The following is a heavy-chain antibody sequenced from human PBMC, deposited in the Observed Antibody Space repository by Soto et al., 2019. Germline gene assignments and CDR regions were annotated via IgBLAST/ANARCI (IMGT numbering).Heavy chain of an antibody. CDR1: GGSISSEY. Sequence: PSETLSLTCSVSGGSISSEYWSWSRQPPGKGLEWIGYIHYTGSTNYNPSLRGRATISVDTSKTQFSLKLSSVTAADTAVYYCARAPAWGILGVCLAWLDPGGGETQFTVP. CDR2: IHYTGST. D-gene: IGHD6-13*01. V-gene: IGHV4-59*01. CDR3: ARAPAWGILGVCLAWLDP. J-gene: IGHJ5*02.